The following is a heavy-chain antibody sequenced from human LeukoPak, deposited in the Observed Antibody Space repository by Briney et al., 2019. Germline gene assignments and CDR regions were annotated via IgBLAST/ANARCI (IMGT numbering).Heavy chain of an antibody. J-gene: IGHJ6*02. CDR2: ISGSGGST. CDR1: GFTFSSYA. D-gene: IGHD2-2*01. Sequence: PGASLRLSCAASGFTFSSYAMSWVRQAPGKGLEWVSAISGSGGSTYYADSVKGRFTISRDNSKNTLYLQMNSMRAEDTAVYSCAKGLVPAARYGMDVWGQGTTVTVSS. V-gene: IGHV3-23*01. CDR3: AKGLVPAARYGMDV.